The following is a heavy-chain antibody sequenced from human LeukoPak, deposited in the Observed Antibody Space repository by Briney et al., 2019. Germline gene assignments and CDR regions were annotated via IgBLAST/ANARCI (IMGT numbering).Heavy chain of an antibody. D-gene: IGHD6-6*01. J-gene: IGHJ6*03. V-gene: IGHV4-39*01. CDR3: ARHTSSYYYYMDV. CDR2: IYYSGST. CDR1: GGSIINISYY. Sequence: SETLSLTXTVSGGSIINISYYWGWICQPPGKGLEWIGSIYYSGSTYYNPSLKSRVTISVDTSKNQFSLKLSSVTAADTAVFYCARHTSSYYYYMDVWGKGTTVTVSS.